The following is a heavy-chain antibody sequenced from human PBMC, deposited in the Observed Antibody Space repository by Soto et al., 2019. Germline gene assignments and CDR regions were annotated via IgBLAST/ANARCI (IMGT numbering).Heavy chain of an antibody. CDR3: AKDGYQQWLVQAPVDY. D-gene: IGHD6-19*01. J-gene: IGHJ4*02. V-gene: IGHV3-73*02. Sequence: EVQLVESGGGLVQPGGSLKLSCAASGFTFSGSAMHWVRQASGKGLEWVGRIRSKANSYATAYAASVKGRFTISRDDSKNTLYLQMNSLRAEDTAVYYCAKDGYQQWLVQAPVDYWGQGTLVTVSS. CDR1: GFTFSGSA. CDR2: IRSKANSYAT.